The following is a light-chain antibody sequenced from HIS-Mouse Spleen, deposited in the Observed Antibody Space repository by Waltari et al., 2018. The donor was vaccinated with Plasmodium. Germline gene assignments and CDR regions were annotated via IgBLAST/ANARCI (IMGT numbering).Light chain of an antibody. Sequence: QTALTQPASGSGSPGQSITISCTGTSSDVGRYNLVPCYQQPPGKAPKLMLYEGSKRPSGVSNRFSGSKSGNTASLTISGLQAEDEADYYCCSYAGSSTNWVFGGGTKLTVL. CDR1: SSDVGRYNL. J-gene: IGLJ3*02. CDR2: EGS. V-gene: IGLV2-23*01. CDR3: CSYAGSSTNWV.